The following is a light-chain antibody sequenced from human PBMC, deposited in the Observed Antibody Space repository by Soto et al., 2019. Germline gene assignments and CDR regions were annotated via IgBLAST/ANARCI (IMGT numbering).Light chain of an antibody. CDR1: QSVTSSY. V-gene: IGKV3D-20*02. J-gene: IGKJ5*01. CDR3: QQRNVWPPVT. CDR2: GAF. Sequence: EIELTQSPGTLSLSPGERATLSCRASQSVTSSYLAWYQQKPGQAPRLLIYGAFNRATGIPARFSGSGSGTDFTLTISSLEPEDSAVYYCQQRNVWPPVTFGQGTRLEIK.